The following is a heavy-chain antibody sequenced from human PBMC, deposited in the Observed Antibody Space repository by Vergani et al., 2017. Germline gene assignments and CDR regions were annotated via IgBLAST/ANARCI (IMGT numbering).Heavy chain of an antibody. CDR1: GGSISSYY. D-gene: IGHD6-13*01. CDR3: ARAGLSWPNFDY. V-gene: IGHV4-59*01. J-gene: IGHJ4*02. Sequence: QVQLQESGPGLVKPSETLSLTCTVSGGSISSYYWSWIRQPPGKGLEWIGYIYYSGSTNYNPSLKSRVTISVDTSKNQFSLKLSSVTAADTAVYYCARAGLSWPNFDYWGQGTLGTVSS. CDR2: IYYSGST.